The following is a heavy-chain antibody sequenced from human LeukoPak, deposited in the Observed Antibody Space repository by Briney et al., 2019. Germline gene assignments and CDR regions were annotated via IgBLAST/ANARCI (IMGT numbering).Heavy chain of an antibody. CDR1: GFTFSSYW. Sequence: GGSLRLSCAASGFTFSSYWMNWVRRAPGKGLEWVANIRQDESEKYYVDSVKGRFTISRDNAKNSLYLQMNNLRAEDTAVYYCARVLDSSTSRYQSLKYWGQGTLVTVSS. CDR3: ARVLDSSTSRYQSLKY. D-gene: IGHD2-2*01. V-gene: IGHV3-7*01. J-gene: IGHJ1*01. CDR2: IRQDESEK.